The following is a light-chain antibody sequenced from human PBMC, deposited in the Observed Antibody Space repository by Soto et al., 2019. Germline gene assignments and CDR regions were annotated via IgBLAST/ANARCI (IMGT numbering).Light chain of an antibody. J-gene: IGKJ3*01. CDR2: GAS. Sequence: EIVLPQSPGTLSLSPGERATLSCRASQSVSSSYLAWYQQKPGQAPRLLIYGASSRATGIPHRFSGSGYGTDFTLTISILTPEYFAVYSGQQYGSSPRITFGPGTNVDIK. CDR1: QSVSSSY. CDR3: QQYGSSPRIT. V-gene: IGKV3-20*01.